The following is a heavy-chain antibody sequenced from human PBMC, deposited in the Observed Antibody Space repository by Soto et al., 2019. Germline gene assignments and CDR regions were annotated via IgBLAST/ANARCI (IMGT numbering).Heavy chain of an antibody. Sequence: ASVKVSCKASGYTFTSYDINWVRQATGQGLEWMGWMNPNSGNTGYAQKFQGRVTMTRNTSISTAYMELSSVTAADTAVYYCARDNYDSSGYYHGSFDYWGQGTLVTVSS. CDR1: GYTFTSYD. CDR2: MNPNSGNT. J-gene: IGHJ4*02. CDR3: ARDNYDSSGYYHGSFDY. V-gene: IGHV1-8*01. D-gene: IGHD3-22*01.